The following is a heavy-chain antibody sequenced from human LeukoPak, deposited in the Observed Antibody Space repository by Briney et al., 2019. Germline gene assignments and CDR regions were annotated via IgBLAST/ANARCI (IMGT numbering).Heavy chain of an antibody. CDR2: VNKDGSDK. J-gene: IGHJ4*02. CDR3: ARWAGGFDY. V-gene: IGHV3-7*04. Sequence: GGSLRLSCAASGFTFSSYWMSWVRQAPGKGLEWVANVNKDGSDKYYVGSVKGRFTISRDNAKNSLYLQMNSLRAEDTAVYYCARWAGGFDYWGQGTLVTVSS. D-gene: IGHD1-26*01. CDR1: GFTFSSYW.